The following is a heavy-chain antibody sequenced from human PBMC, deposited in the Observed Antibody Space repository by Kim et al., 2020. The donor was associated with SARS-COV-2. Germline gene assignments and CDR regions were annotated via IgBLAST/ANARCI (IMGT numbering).Heavy chain of an antibody. D-gene: IGHD2-21*01. CDR3: ASDYCSRPMCYFICNS. CDR1: GYTFTGYH. V-gene: IGHV1-2*06. Sequence: ASVKVSCKASGYTFTGYHIQWVRQAPGQGLEGMGRINPVTGGTNYAQKFQGRVTFTTYTSIGTVYLELSMLKSDGTAFFFLASDYCSRPMCYFICNSWG. CDR2: INPVTGGT. J-gene: IGHJ5*01.